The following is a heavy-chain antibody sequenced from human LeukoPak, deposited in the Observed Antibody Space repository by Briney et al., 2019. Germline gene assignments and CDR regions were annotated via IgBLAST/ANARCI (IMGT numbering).Heavy chain of an antibody. CDR3: ATDGGYYDSSGYYCLDY. D-gene: IGHD3-22*01. CDR1: GGTFSSYA. CDR2: IIPIFGIA. V-gene: IGHV1-69*04. Sequence: SVKVSCKASGGTFSSYAISWVRQAPGQGLEWMGRIIPIFGIANYAQKFQGRVTITADKSTSTAHMELSSMRSEDTAVYYCATDGGYYDSSGYYCLDYWGQGTLVTVSS. J-gene: IGHJ4*02.